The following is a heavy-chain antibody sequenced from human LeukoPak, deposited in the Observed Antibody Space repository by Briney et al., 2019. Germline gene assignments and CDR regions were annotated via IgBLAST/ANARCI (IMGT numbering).Heavy chain of an antibody. V-gene: IGHV3-23*01. CDR2: ISGSDGTT. Sequence: GGSQRLSCAASGFTFSSYAMSWVRQAPGKGLEWVSSISGSDGTTYYADSVKGRFTISRDNSKYTLSLQMNSLRAEDTAVYYCAKVDNWKYGHHDYWGQGTLVTVSS. J-gene: IGHJ4*02. CDR3: AKVDNWKYGHHDY. CDR1: GFTFSSYA. D-gene: IGHD1-1*01.